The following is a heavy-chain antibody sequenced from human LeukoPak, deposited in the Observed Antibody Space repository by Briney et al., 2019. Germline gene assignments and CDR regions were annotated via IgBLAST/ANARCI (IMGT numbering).Heavy chain of an antibody. D-gene: IGHD2-21*01. CDR2: ISGYNGNT. Sequence: ASVQVSCKASGYTFTTYNINWVRQAPGQGLEWMGWISGYNGNTNYAQKLQGRVTMTTDTSTSTAYMELRSLKSDDTAVYYCARDVVGIFDYWGQGTLVTVSS. J-gene: IGHJ4*02. V-gene: IGHV1-18*01. CDR3: ARDVVGIFDY. CDR1: GYTFTTYN.